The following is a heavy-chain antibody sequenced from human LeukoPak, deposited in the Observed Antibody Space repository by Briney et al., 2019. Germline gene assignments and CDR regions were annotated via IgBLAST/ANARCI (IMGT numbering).Heavy chain of an antibody. Sequence: APLKVSCKASRYTFTPSGISCVRQAPGQGLEWMGCSTADNGIKNYAQRFQGRVTMTRDRSTSTAYVELRSLRCDESAVYYCARREIAVAGTGGDYYYSGMDVWGEGTRVSVS. D-gene: IGHD6-13*01. CDR3: ARREIAVAGTGGDYYYSGMDV. CDR1: RYTFTPSG. V-gene: IGHV1-18*01. CDR2: STADNGIK. J-gene: IGHJ6*02.